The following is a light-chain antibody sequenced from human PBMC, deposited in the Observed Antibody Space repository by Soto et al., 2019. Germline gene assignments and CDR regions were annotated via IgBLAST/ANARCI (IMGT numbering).Light chain of an antibody. CDR3: CSYAGSYTWV. CDR1: SSDIGAYNY. V-gene: IGLV2-11*01. CDR2: DVS. Sequence: QSVLTQPPSASGSPGQSVTISCTGTSSDIGAYNYVSWYQQYPGKAPKLIIYDVSKRPSGVPDRFSGSKSGNTASLTISGLQAEDEADYYCCSYAGSYTWVFGGGTKLTVL. J-gene: IGLJ3*02.